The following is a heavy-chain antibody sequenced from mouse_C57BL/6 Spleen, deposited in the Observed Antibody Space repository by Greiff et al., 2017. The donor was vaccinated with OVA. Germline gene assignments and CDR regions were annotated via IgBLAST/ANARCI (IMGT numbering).Heavy chain of an antibody. Sequence: EVKVVESGGGLVQPGGSLKLSCAASGFTFSDYYMYWVRQTPEKRLEWVAYISNGGGSTYYPDTVKGRFTISRDNAKNTLYLQLSRLKSEDTAMYYCARQDSNSYYFDYWGQGTTLTVSS. D-gene: IGHD2-5*01. V-gene: IGHV5-12*01. J-gene: IGHJ2*01. CDR3: ARQDSNSYYFDY. CDR2: ISNGGGST. CDR1: GFTFSDYY.